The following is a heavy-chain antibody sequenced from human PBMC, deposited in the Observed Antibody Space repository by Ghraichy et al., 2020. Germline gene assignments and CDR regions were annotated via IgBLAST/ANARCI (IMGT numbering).Heavy chain of an antibody. CDR2: INPNSGGT. Sequence: ASVKVSCKASGYTFTGYYMHWVRQAPGQGLEWMGWINPNSGGTNYAQKFQGRVTMTRDTSISTAYMELSRLRSDDTAVYYCARDGQWLVQVAHYYYGMDVWGQGTTVTVSS. CDR3: ARDGQWLVQVAHYYYGMDV. CDR1: GYTFTGYY. D-gene: IGHD6-19*01. J-gene: IGHJ6*02. V-gene: IGHV1-2*02.